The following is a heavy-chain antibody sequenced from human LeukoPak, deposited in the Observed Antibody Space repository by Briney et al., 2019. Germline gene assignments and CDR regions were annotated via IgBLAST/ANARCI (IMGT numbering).Heavy chain of an antibody. CDR3: ARAGYSGSLRGAFDI. CDR2: IYHSGST. D-gene: IGHD1-26*01. CDR1: GYSISSGYY. V-gene: IGHV4-38-2*02. J-gene: IGHJ3*02. Sequence: SETLSLTCTVSGYSISSGYYWGWIRQPPGKGLEWIGSIYHSGSTYYNPSLKSRVTISVDTSKNQFSLKLTSVTAADTAMYYCARAGYSGSLRGAFDIWGQGTMVTVSS.